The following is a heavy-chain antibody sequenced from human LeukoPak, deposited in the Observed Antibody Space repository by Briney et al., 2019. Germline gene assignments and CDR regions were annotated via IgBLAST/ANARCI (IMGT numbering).Heavy chain of an antibody. Sequence: GGSLRLTCAASGFTFSSNWMSWVRQAPGKGLEWVASIKQEGSDKYYVDSVKGRFAISKDNAKNSLYLQMNSLRIEDKAVYYCARDPGTGFDPWGQGTLVTVSS. CDR3: ARDPGTGFDP. J-gene: IGHJ5*02. V-gene: IGHV3-7*01. CDR1: GFTFSSNW. CDR2: IKQEGSDK.